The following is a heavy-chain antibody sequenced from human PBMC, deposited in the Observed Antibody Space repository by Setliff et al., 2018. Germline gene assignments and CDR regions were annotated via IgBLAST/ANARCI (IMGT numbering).Heavy chain of an antibody. D-gene: IGHD4-17*01. Sequence: SETLSLTCAVYGGSFSTYYWGWIRQPPGKGLEWIGSIYYSGSTNYNPSLKSRVTISVDTSKNQFSLKLSSVTAADTAVYYCARLGGYGDYRTYYFDYWGQGTLVTVSS. V-gene: IGHV4-59*01. CDR1: GGSFSTYY. CDR3: ARLGGYGDYRTYYFDY. J-gene: IGHJ4*02. CDR2: IYYSGST.